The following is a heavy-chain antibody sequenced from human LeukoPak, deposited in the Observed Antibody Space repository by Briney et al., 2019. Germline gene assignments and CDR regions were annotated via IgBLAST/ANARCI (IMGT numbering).Heavy chain of an antibody. CDR2: FDPEDGET. J-gene: IGHJ5*02. D-gene: IGHD3-10*01. CDR1: GYTLTELS. Sequence: GASVKVSCKVSGYTLTELSMHWVRQAPGKGLEWMGGFDPEDGETIYAQKFQGRVTMTEDTSTDTAYMELSSLRSDDTAVYYCAAVPAYGSGSPRFDPWGQGTLVTVSS. CDR3: AAVPAYGSGSPRFDP. V-gene: IGHV1-24*01.